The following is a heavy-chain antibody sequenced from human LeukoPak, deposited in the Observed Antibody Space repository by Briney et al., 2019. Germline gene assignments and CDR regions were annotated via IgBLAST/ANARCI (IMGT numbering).Heavy chain of an antibody. J-gene: IGHJ4*02. CDR2: MNPNSGNT. D-gene: IGHD3-3*01. CDR3: ARWVGFLEWYNDY. Sequence: ASVKVSCKASGYTFTSYDINWVRQATGQGLEWMGWMNPNSGNTGYAQKFQGRVTMTRNTSISTAYMELRSLRSDDTAVYYCARWVGFLEWYNDYWGQGTLVTVSS. CDR1: GYTFTSYD. V-gene: IGHV1-8*01.